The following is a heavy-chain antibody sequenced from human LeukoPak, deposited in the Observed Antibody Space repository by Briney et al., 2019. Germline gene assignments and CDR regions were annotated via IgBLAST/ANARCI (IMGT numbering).Heavy chain of an antibody. CDR1: GFTVSGTY. D-gene: IGHD6-19*01. V-gene: IGHV3-53*01. J-gene: IGHJ4*02. Sequence: GGSLRLSCAASGFTVSGTYMSWVRQAAGKGWEWVSTIFDAGRTTYADSVKGRFTISRDNYKNTLLLQMNSLRADDTAVYYCAGATKWLAHDFWGQGTLVTVSS. CDR3: AGATKWLAHDF. CDR2: IFDAGRT.